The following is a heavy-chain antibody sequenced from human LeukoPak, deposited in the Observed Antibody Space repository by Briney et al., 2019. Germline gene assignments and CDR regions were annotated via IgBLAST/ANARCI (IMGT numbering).Heavy chain of an antibody. V-gene: IGHV3-23*01. J-gene: IGHJ4*02. CDR1: GFTFSSYA. CDR2: ISGSGGST. CDR3: ASCDYGDYENPIDY. Sequence: GGPLRLSCAASGFTFSSYAMSWVRQAPGKGLEWVSAISGSGGSTYYADSVKGRFTISRDNSKNTLYLQMNSLRAEDTAVYYCASCDYGDYENPIDYWGQGTLVTVSS. D-gene: IGHD4-17*01.